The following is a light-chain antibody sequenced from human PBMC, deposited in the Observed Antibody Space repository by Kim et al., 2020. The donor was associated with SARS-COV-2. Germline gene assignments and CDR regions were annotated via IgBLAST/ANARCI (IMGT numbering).Light chain of an antibody. V-gene: IGLV1-47*01. CDR1: SPNIGSNY. CDR2: RNN. CDR3: AAWDDSLSGGV. Sequence: GQRVTLSCSGSSPNIGSNYVYWYQQRPGTAPNLLIYRNNQRPSGVPDRFSGSKSGTSAALAISGLRSEDEADYYCAAWDDSLSGGVFGGGTKLTVL. J-gene: IGLJ3*02.